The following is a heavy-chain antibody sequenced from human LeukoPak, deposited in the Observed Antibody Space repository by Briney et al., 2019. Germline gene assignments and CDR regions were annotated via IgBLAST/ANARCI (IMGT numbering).Heavy chain of an antibody. CDR2: IDPSDSYT. J-gene: IGHJ3*02. V-gene: IGHV5-10-1*01. CDR1: GYSFTSYW. D-gene: IGHD3-10*01. Sequence: GESLKISCEGSGYSFTSYWISWVRQMPGKGLEWMGRIDPSDSYTNYSPSFQGHVTISADKSISTAYLQWSSLKASDTAMYYCARGSITMVRGVLDAFDIWGQGTMVTVSS. CDR3: ARGSITMVRGVLDAFDI.